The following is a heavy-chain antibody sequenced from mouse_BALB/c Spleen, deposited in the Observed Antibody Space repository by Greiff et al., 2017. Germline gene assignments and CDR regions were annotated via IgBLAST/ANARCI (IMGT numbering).Heavy chain of an antibody. V-gene: IGHV1-54*01. CDR1: GYAFTNYL. Sequence: VKLMESGAELVRPGTSVKVSCKASGYAFTNYLIEWVKQRPGQGLEWIGVINPGSGGTNYNEKFKGKATLTADKSSSTAYMQLSSLTSDDSAVYFCAREGWLRPFDYWGQGTTLTVSS. CDR2: INPGSGGT. D-gene: IGHD2-2*01. J-gene: IGHJ2*01. CDR3: AREGWLRPFDY.